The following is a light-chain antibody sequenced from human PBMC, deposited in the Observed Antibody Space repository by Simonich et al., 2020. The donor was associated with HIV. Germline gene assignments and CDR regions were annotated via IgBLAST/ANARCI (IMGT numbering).Light chain of an antibody. CDR2: DGN. V-gene: IGLV2-23*01. Sequence: QSALTQPASVSGSPGQSITISCTGTSSDVGSYNLVSWYQQHPGKVPKLRIYDGNKRPSGVSNRFSGSKSGNTASLTISGLQAEDEADYYCCSYTSSSTYVFGTGTKVTVL. CDR1: SSDVGSYNL. J-gene: IGLJ1*01. CDR3: CSYTSSSTYV.